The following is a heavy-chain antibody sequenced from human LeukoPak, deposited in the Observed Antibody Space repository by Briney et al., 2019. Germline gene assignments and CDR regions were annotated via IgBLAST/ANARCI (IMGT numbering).Heavy chain of an antibody. V-gene: IGHV1-18*01. J-gene: IGHJ6*02. Sequence: ASVKLSCKASGYTFTSYGISWVRQAPGQGLEWMGWIIAYNGNTNYAQKLHGRVTMTTDTSTSTAYMELRSLRSDDTAVYYCAREGRIYEYYYYYGMDVWGQGTTVTVSS. CDR3: AREGRIYEYYYYYGMDV. D-gene: IGHD5/OR15-5a*01. CDR1: GYTFTSYG. CDR2: IIAYNGNT.